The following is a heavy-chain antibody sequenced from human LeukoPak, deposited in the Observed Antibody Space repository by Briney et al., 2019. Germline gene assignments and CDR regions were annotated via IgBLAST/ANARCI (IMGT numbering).Heavy chain of an antibody. D-gene: IGHD6-19*01. CDR2: ISYDGSDK. CDR3: AKDRYSSGWDTPLDY. J-gene: IGHJ4*02. CDR1: GITFSRYG. Sequence: GGSLRLSCAASGITFSRYGMHWVRQAPGKGLEWVGVISYDGSDKYYADSVKGRFTISRDNSKNTLYLQMNSLRAEDTAVYYCAKDRYSSGWDTPLDYWGQGTLVTVSS. V-gene: IGHV3-30*18.